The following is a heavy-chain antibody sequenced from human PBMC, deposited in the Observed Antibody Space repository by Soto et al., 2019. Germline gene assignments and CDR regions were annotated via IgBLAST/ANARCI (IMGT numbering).Heavy chain of an antibody. V-gene: IGHV3-23*01. CDR3: AKDSPYSASYKEDAFDI. Sequence: EVQLLESGGDLVQPGGSLRLSCAASGFTFSSYAMTWVRQAPGKGLEWVPAISGGGSSTYYADSVKGRFTISRDNSKNTLFLQMNSLRAEDTAVYYCAKDSPYSASYKEDAFDIWGQGTLVTVSS. CDR2: ISGGGSST. J-gene: IGHJ3*02. CDR1: GFTFSSYA. D-gene: IGHD1-26*01.